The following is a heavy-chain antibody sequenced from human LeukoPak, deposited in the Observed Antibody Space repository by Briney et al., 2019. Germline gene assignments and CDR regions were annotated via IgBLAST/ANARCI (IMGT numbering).Heavy chain of an antibody. J-gene: IGHJ4*02. D-gene: IGHD3-22*01. CDR1: GFTFSSYG. CDR2: IWYDGSNK. Sequence: GGSLRLSCAASGFTFSSYGMHWVRQAPGKGLEWVAVIWYDGSNKYYADSVKGRFTISRDNAKNSLYLQMNSLRAEDTAVYYCARAHTEYYYDSSGYDYWGQGTLVTVSS. V-gene: IGHV3-33*01. CDR3: ARAHTEYYYDSSGYDY.